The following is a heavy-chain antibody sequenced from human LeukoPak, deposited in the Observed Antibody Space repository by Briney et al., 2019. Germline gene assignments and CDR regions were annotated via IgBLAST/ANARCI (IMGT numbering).Heavy chain of an antibody. CDR1: GGSVSSDSYY. J-gene: IGHJ6*02. CDR2: IYYSGST. V-gene: IGHV4-61*01. CDR3: ARHLGDNSDYSVDV. D-gene: IGHD3-22*01. Sequence: SETLSLTCTVSGGSVSSDSYYRSWIRQPPGKGLEWIGYIYYSGSTNYDPSLKSRVTISVDTSKNQFSLRLSSVTAADTAVYYCARHLGDNSDYSVDVWGQGTTVTVSS.